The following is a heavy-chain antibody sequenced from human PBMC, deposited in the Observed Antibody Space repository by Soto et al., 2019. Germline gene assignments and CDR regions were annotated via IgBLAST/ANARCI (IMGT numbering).Heavy chain of an antibody. CDR1: GNTFTNLD. CDR3: AIYILGQGFVS. D-gene: IGHD2-15*01. V-gene: IGHV1-8*01. J-gene: IGHJ2*01. Sequence: QAQLVQSGAEVKKPGASVKVSCKTSGNTFTNLDLNWVRQAPGQGLDWIGWMHANTGHAGYAQKFQGRVSLTRDSSVTTSYMELSNLSPDDTAVYYCAIYILGQGFVSWGRGTLVTVSS. CDR2: MHANTGHA.